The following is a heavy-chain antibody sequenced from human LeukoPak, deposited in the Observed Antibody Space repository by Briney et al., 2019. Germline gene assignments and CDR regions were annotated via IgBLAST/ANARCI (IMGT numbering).Heavy chain of an antibody. D-gene: IGHD4-17*01. CDR3: ARATHDYGDYYFDY. CDR1: GYTFTGYY. J-gene: IGHJ4*02. CDR2: INPNSGGT. Sequence: ASVKVSCKASGYTFTGYYMHWVRQAPGQGLEWMGRINPNSGGTNYAQKFQGRVTMTRDTSISTAYMELSRLRSGDTAVYYCARATHDYGDYYFDYWGQGTLVTVSS. V-gene: IGHV1-2*06.